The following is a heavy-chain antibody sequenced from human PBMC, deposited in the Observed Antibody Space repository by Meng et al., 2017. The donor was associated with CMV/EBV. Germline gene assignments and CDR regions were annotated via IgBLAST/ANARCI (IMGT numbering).Heavy chain of an antibody. J-gene: IGHJ6*02. CDR2: ISSSSSYI. V-gene: IGHV3-21*01. Sequence: GGSLRLSCVAFDFTVSTYYMSWVRQAPGKGLEWVSSISSSSSYIYYADSVKGRFTISRDNAKNSLYLQMNSLRAEDTAVYYCARGRANTFMWVERLPYCSGGSCYDPYYYYYGMDVWGQGTTVTVSS. D-gene: IGHD2-15*01. CDR1: DFTVSTYY. CDR3: ARGRANTFMWVERLPYCSGGSCYDPYYYYYGMDV.